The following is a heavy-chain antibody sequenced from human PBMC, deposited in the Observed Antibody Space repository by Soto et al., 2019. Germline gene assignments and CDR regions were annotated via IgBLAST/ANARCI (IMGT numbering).Heavy chain of an antibody. D-gene: IGHD3-10*01. CDR1: GGSFSGYY. CDR3: ARGRGQISLYYVLDV. J-gene: IGHJ6*02. Sequence: PSETLSLTCAVYGGSFSGYYWSWIRQPPGKRLEWIGEINHSGSTNYIPSLKSRVTISVDTSKNQFSLKLTSVTAADTAVYYCARGRGQISLYYVLDVWGQGTTVTVSS. V-gene: IGHV4-34*01. CDR2: INHSGST.